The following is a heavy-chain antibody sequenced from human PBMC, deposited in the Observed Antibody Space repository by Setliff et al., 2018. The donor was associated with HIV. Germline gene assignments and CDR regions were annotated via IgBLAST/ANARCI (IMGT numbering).Heavy chain of an antibody. Sequence: ASVKVSCKASGYTFTSYGISWVRQAPGQGLEWMGWISAYNGNTNYAQKLQGRVTMTRDTSTSTAYMELRSLRSDDTDVYYCARVWEWNYDLGYWGQGTLVTVSS. D-gene: IGHD1-7*01. CDR2: ISAYNGNT. V-gene: IGHV1-18*01. J-gene: IGHJ4*02. CDR1: GYTFTSYG. CDR3: ARVWEWNYDLGY.